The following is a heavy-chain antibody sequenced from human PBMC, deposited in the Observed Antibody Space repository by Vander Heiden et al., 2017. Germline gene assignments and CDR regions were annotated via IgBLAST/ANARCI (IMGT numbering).Heavy chain of an antibody. CDR2: ISSNDEK. D-gene: IGHD6-13*01. CDR3: AQIQGNSSSWPRPHFDY. CDR1: GFSLSTARMG. J-gene: IGHJ4*02. Sequence: QVPLKESGPVLVKPTETLTLTSTVSGFSLSTARMGVSLIRQPRGKALEWLAHISSNDEKSYSTSLKTSLTISMDTSKSQVVLTMTNKDPVDTATYYCAQIQGNSSSWPRPHFDYWGQGTLVTVSS. V-gene: IGHV2-26*01.